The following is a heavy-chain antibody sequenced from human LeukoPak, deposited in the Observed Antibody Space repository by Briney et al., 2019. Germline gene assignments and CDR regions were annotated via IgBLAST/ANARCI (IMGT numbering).Heavy chain of an antibody. CDR3: AGTHYDSSGYIEWFDP. CDR1: GGSIRSYY. CDR2: MYYTGST. Sequence: PSETLSLTCTVYGGSIRSYYWSWIRQRPGKGLEWIGYMYYTGSTNYNPSLKSRVTVSVDTSKNQFSLKVNSVTAADTAVYYCAGTHYDSSGYIEWFDPWGQGTLVSVSS. D-gene: IGHD3-22*01. V-gene: IGHV4-59*08. J-gene: IGHJ5*02.